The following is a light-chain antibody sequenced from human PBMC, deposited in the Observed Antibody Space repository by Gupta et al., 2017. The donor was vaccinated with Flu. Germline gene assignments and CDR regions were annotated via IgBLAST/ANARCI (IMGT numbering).Light chain of an antibody. CDR2: DAS. CDR3: QHYINSPRT. V-gene: IGKV3-20*01. CDR1: QRLTANY. Sequence: GSLSVSPGERDTPSCRASQRLTANYLAWYQQKPGQAPRLLIYDASSRATGIPDRFSGSGSGTDFILSISRLEPEDFAVYYCQHYINSPRTFGQGTKVEIK. J-gene: IGKJ1*01.